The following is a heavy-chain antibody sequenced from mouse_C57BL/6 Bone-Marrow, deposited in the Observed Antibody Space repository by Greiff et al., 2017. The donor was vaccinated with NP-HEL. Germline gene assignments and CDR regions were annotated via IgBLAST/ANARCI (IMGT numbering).Heavy chain of an antibody. Sequence: VQLQQPGAELARPGASVKLSCKASGYTFTSYGISWVKQRTGQGLEWIGEIYPRSGNTYYNEKFKGKANLTADKSSRTAYMELRSLTSEDSAVYFCARKARDYAMDYWGQGTSVTVSS. J-gene: IGHJ4*01. CDR1: GYTFTSYG. CDR2: IYPRSGNT. CDR3: ARKARDYAMDY. D-gene: IGHD3-1*01. V-gene: IGHV1-81*01.